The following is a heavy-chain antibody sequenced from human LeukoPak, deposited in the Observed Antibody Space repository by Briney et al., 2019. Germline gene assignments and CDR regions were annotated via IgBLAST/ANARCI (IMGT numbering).Heavy chain of an antibody. CDR2: IIPIFGTA. CDR3: ARDVESYDYVWGSYRYFDY. Sequence: SVKVSCKASGGTFSSYAISWVRQAPGQGLEWMGGIIPIFGTANYAQKFQGRVTITADKSTSTAYMELSSLRSEDTAVYYCARDVESYDYVWGSYRYFDYWGQGTLVTVSS. V-gene: IGHV1-69*06. J-gene: IGHJ4*02. CDR1: GGTFSSYA. D-gene: IGHD3-16*02.